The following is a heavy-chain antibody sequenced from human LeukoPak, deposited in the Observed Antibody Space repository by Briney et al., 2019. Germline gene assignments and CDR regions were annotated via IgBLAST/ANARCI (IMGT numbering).Heavy chain of an antibody. J-gene: IGHJ4*02. V-gene: IGHV3-48*04. CDR1: GFTFSNYS. CDR2: ISRSSSII. D-gene: IGHD6-13*01. Sequence: GGSLRLSCAASGFTFSNYSMNWVRQAPGKGLEWVSYISRSSSIIYYADSVKGRFTISRDNAKNSLYLQMNSLKTEDTAVYYCTSGYSSSWADYWGQGTLVTVSS. CDR3: TSGYSSSWADY.